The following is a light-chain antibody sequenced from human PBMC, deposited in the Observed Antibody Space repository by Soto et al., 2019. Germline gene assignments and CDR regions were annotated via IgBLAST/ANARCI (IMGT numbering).Light chain of an antibody. CDR3: QQYRSSPLFT. CDR2: GAS. CDR1: QSVSSSY. J-gene: IGKJ3*01. Sequence: EIVLTQSPGTLSLSPGERATLSCRASQSVSSSYLAWYQQKPGQAPRLLIDGASSRATGIPDRFSGSGSGTDFTLTNSRLEPEDFAVYYCQQYRSSPLFTFGPGTKVDIK. V-gene: IGKV3-20*01.